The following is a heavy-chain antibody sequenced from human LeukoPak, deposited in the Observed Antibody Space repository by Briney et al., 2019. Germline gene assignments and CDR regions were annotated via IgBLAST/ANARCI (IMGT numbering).Heavy chain of an antibody. CDR3: AKDRGYCGGDCYQRFDY. Sequence: GGSLRLSCAVSGFAFGSEAMSWVRQSPARGLEWVASISPGGGTTYYADYVKGRFTISRDNSKNTLYLQMNSLRAEDTAVYYCAKDRGYCGGDCYQRFDYWGQGTLVTVSS. D-gene: IGHD2-21*02. CDR1: GFAFGSEA. J-gene: IGHJ4*02. CDR2: ISPGGGTT. V-gene: IGHV3-23*01.